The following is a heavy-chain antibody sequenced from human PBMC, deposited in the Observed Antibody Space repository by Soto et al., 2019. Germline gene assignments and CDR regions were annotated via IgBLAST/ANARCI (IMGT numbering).Heavy chain of an antibody. CDR3: AKDISGSYDFWSGYYTGIAY. Sequence: EVQLVESGGGLVQPGRSLRLSCAASGFTFDDYAMHWVRQAPGKGLEWVSGISWNSGSIGYADSVKGRFTISRDNAKNSLYLQMNSLRAEDTALYYCAKDISGSYDFWSGYYTGIAYWGQGTLVTVSS. CDR1: GFTFDDYA. J-gene: IGHJ4*02. D-gene: IGHD3-3*01. CDR2: ISWNSGSI. V-gene: IGHV3-9*01.